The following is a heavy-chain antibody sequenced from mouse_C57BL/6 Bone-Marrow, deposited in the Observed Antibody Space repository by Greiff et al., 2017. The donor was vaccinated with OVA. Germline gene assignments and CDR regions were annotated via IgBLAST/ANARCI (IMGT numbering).Heavy chain of an antibody. CDR2: IHPNSGST. Sequence: QVQLQQPGAELVKPGASVKLSCKASGYTFTSYWMHWVKQRPGQGLEWIGMIHPNSGSTNYNEKFKSKATLTVDKSSSTAYMQLSSLTSEDSAVYFCARWEGGYGNFDYWGQGTTLTVSS. CDR3: ARWEGGYGNFDY. D-gene: IGHD2-1*01. J-gene: IGHJ2*01. CDR1: GYTFTSYW. V-gene: IGHV1-64*01.